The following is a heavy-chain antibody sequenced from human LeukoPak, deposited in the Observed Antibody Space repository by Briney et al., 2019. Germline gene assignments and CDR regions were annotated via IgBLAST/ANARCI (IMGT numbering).Heavy chain of an antibody. J-gene: IGHJ4*02. D-gene: IGHD3-16*01. CDR3: ARSVWGHFDY. CDR2: IYYSGST. CDR1: GGSISSYY. Sequence: SETLSLTCTVSGGSISSYYWSWIRQPPGKGLEWIGYIYYSGSTYYNPSLKSRVTISVDTSKNQFSLKLSSVTAADTAVYYCARSVWGHFDYWGQGTLVTVSS. V-gene: IGHV4-30-4*01.